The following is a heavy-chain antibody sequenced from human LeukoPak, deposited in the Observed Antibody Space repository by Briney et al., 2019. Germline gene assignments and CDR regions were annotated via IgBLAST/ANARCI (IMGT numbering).Heavy chain of an antibody. J-gene: IGHJ4*02. Sequence: ASVKVSCKASGYTFTSYYMHWVRQAPGQGLEWMGIINPSGGSTSYAQKSQGRVTMTRDTSTSTVYMELSSLRSEDTAVYYCARVPYCSGGSCYLFDYWGQGTLVTVSS. D-gene: IGHD2-15*01. CDR1: GYTFTSYY. V-gene: IGHV1-46*01. CDR3: ARVPYCSGGSCYLFDY. CDR2: INPSGGST.